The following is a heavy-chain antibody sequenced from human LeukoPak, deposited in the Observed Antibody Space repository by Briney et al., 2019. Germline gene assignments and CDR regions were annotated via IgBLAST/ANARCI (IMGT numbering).Heavy chain of an antibody. CDR2: MNPNSGNT. D-gene: IGHD5-12*01. J-gene: IGHJ4*02. CDR1: GYTFTSYD. V-gene: IGHV1-8*01. CDR3: ARGEGYSGYDLDY. Sequence: RAPVKVSCKASGYTFTSYDINWVRQATGQGLKWMGWMNPNSGNTGYAQKFQGRVTITRNTSISTAYMELSSLRSEDTAVYYCARGEGYSGYDLDYWGQGTLVTVSS.